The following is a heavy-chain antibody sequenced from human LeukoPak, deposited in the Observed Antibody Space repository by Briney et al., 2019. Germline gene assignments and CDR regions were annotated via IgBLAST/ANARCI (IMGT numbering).Heavy chain of an antibody. CDR3: ARGGGVVVAATFDY. Sequence: SETLSVTCTVSGYSISGGYYWGWLRQPPGKWLEWIGSIYHSGSTYYNPSLKSRVTISVDTSKNQFCLKLSSVTAADTAVYYCARGGGVVVAATFDYWGQGTLVTVSS. CDR1: GYSISGGYY. J-gene: IGHJ4*02. V-gene: IGHV4-38-2*02. CDR2: IYHSGST. D-gene: IGHD2-15*01.